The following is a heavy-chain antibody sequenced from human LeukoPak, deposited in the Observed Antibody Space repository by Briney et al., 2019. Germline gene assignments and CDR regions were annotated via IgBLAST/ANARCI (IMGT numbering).Heavy chain of an antibody. Sequence: ASETLSLTCTVSGGSISSSSYYWGWIRQPPGKGLEWIGSIYYSGSTYYNPSLKSRVTISVDTSKNQFSLKLNSVTAADTAVYYCARHIITMVRGEPLDYYYYGMDVWGQGTTVTVSS. V-gene: IGHV4-39*01. D-gene: IGHD3-10*01. J-gene: IGHJ6*02. CDR3: ARHIITMVRGEPLDYYYYGMDV. CDR1: GGSISSSSYY. CDR2: IYYSGST.